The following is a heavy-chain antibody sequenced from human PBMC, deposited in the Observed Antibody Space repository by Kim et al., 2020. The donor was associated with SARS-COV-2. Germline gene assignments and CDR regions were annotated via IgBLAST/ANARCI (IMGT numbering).Heavy chain of an antibody. CDR1: GFTFSSYA. CDR2: ISGSGGST. D-gene: IGHD3-22*01. J-gene: IGHJ3*02. CDR3: AKDIRSYYDSSGYYHDI. V-gene: IGHV3-23*01. Sequence: GGSLRLSCAASGFTFSSYAMSWVRQAPGKGLEWVSAISGSGGSTYYADSVKGRFTISRDNSKNTLYLQMNSLRAEDTAVYYCAKDIRSYYDSSGYYHDIWGQGTMVTVSS.